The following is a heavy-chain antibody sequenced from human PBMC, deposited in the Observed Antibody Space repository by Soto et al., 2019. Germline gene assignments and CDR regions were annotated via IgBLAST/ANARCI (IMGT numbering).Heavy chain of an antibody. J-gene: IGHJ6*02. D-gene: IGHD1-26*01. CDR1: GFTFSSYA. CDR3: ARERWGLDYYGMDV. V-gene: IGHV3-30-3*01. Sequence: QVQLVESGGGVVQPGRSLRLSCAASGFTFSSYAMHWVRQAPGKGLEWVAVISYDGSNKYYADSVKGRFTISRDNSKNTLYLQMNSLGAEDTAVYYCARERWGLDYYGMDVWGQGTTVTVSS. CDR2: ISYDGSNK.